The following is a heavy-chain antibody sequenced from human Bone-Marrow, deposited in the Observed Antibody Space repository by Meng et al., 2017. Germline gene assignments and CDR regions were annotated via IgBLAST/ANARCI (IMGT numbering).Heavy chain of an antibody. CDR3: ARGRDGYNYYFDY. D-gene: IGHD5-24*01. CDR2: IYYSGSA. J-gene: IGHJ4*02. Sequence: SETLSLTCTVSGGSISNSYWSWIRQPPGKGLEWIGYIYYSGSANYNPYLKSRVTISVDTPKNKFTLKLRPVTAADTAVYYCARGRDGYNYYFDYWGQGTLVTVSS. V-gene: IGHV4-59*01. CDR1: GGSISNSY.